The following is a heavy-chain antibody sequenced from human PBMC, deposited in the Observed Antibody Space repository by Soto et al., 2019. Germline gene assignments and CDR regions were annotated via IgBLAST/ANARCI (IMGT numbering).Heavy chain of an antibody. J-gene: IGHJ5*02. CDR1: VYTFTSNA. CDR3: ARDAHTYGTMHFDH. V-gene: IGHV1-3*01. D-gene: IGHD5-18*01. Sequence: ASVRVSCKASVYTFTSNAIHWVRQAPGQGLEWMGWVNSGNGDTKYSQKFQGRVTFTRDTSANMAYMEVTTLKFEDTAVYYCARDAHTYGTMHFDHWGQGTLVTVSS. CDR2: VNSGNGDT.